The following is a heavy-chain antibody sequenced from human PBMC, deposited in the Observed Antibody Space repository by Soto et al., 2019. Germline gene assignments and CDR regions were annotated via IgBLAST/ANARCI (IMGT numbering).Heavy chain of an antibody. CDR1: GFTFSSYS. Sequence: EVQLVESGGGLVQPGGSPRLSCAASGFTFSSYSMNWVRQAPGKGLEWVSYISSSSSTIYYADSVKGRFTISRDNAKNSLYLQMNSLRDEDTAVYYCARGQDTAMVTGFDYWGQLTLVTVSS. J-gene: IGHJ4*02. D-gene: IGHD5-18*01. CDR2: ISSSSSTI. CDR3: ARGQDTAMVTGFDY. V-gene: IGHV3-48*02.